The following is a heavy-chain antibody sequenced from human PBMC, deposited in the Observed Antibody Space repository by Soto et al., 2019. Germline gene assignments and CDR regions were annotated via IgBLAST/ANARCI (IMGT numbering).Heavy chain of an antibody. CDR1: GFTVSSYG. J-gene: IGHJ6*02. CDR3: ARQLACSSTSCYYYYYGMDV. D-gene: IGHD2-2*01. Sequence: GSLRLSGAASGFTVSSYGMHWVRQAPGKGLEWVAVIWYDGSNKYYADSVKGRFTISRDNSKNTLYLQMNSLRAEDTAVYYCARQLACSSTSCYYYYYGMDVWGQGTTVTVSS. V-gene: IGHV3-33*01. CDR2: IWYDGSNK.